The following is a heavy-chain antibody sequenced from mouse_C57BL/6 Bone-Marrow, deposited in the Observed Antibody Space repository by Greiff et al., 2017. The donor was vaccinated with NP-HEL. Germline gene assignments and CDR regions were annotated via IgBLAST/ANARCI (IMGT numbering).Heavy chain of an antibody. CDR3: ARHDYDSWFAY. CDR1: GFTFSSYG. Sequence: EVKLVESGGDLVKPGGSLKLSCAASGFTFSSYGMSWVRQTPDKRLEWVATISSGGSYTYYPDSVKGRFTISRANAKNTLYLQMSSLKSEDTAMYYCARHDYDSWFAYWGQGTLVTVSA. J-gene: IGHJ3*01. V-gene: IGHV5-6*01. D-gene: IGHD2-4*01. CDR2: ISSGGSYT.